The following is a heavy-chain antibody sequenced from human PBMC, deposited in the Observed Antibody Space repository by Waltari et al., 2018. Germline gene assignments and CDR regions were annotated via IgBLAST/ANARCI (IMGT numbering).Heavy chain of an antibody. V-gene: IGHV3-53*01. CDR3: AREWSNATTWFGGYFDL. Sequence: EEQLVESGGRLVKSGGSLRLSCAASGFTVRDNYMTWVRQAPGKVLGWVSVIYNDGSTFDAGAVKVRFTISREISRNEVSLQMHSVRGDDAGIYYCAREWSNATTWFGGYFDLWGQGTQVIVSS. J-gene: IGHJ4*02. CDR2: IYNDGST. CDR1: GFTVRDNY. D-gene: IGHD3-16*01.